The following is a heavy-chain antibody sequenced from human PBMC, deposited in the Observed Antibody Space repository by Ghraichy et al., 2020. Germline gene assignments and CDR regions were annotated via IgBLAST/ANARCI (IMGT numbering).Heavy chain of an antibody. CDR1: GFNFDYYT. V-gene: IGHV3-43*01. Sequence: GGSLRLSCAASGFNFDYYTIHWVRQPPGKGLEWVSLISGDASITNFADSVRGRFTVSRDNNENSVHLQMNSLRIEDTALYYCAKEAVWGSFPELAHWGQGTLVTVSS. CDR2: ISGDASIT. CDR3: AKEAVWGSFPELAH. D-gene: IGHD7-27*01. J-gene: IGHJ4*02.